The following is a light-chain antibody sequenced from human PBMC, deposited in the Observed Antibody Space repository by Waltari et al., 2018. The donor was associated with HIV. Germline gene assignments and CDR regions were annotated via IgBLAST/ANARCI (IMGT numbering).Light chain of an antibody. CDR1: SSNIGINT. CDR3: ATWDDSLNGWV. J-gene: IGLJ3*02. CDR2: RND. Sequence: QSVLTPPPSAAGDPGQRVTISCSGSSSNIGINTVSWYQQVPGTAPKVFIYRNDDRPSGVPDRFSGSKSGTSASLAISGLQSEDEADYYCATWDDSLNGWVFGGGTKVTVL. V-gene: IGLV1-44*01.